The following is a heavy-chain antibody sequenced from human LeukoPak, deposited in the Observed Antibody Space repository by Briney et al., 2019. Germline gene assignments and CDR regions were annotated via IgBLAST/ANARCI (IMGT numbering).Heavy chain of an antibody. Sequence: PSETLSLTFTVSGGSISSYYWSLVRQPPGEGPGWDGYIYYSGSTNYNPSLKSRVTISVDTSKNQFSLKLSSVTAADTAVYYCARVGTDLASRFDPWGQGTLVTVSS. V-gene: IGHV4-59*01. J-gene: IGHJ5*02. CDR3: ARVGTDLASRFDP. CDR1: GGSISSYY. D-gene: IGHD2-8*02. CDR2: IYYSGST.